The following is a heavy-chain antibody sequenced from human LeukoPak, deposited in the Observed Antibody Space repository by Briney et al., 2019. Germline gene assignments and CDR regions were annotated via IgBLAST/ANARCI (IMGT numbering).Heavy chain of an antibody. Sequence: GGSLRLSCAASGFTFSSYAMSWVRQAPGKGLEWVSVIIGSGGSTYYADSVKGRFTISRDNSKNTLYLQMNSLRAEDTAVYYCAKDMRASIAVAYYYFDYWGQGTLVTVSS. CDR3: AKDMRASIAVAYYYFDY. D-gene: IGHD6-19*01. CDR1: GFTFSSYA. CDR2: IIGSGGST. V-gene: IGHV3-23*01. J-gene: IGHJ4*02.